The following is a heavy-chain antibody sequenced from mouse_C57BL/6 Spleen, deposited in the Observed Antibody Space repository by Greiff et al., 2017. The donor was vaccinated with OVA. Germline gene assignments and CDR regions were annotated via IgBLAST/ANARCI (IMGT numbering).Heavy chain of an antibody. V-gene: IGHV1-69*01. J-gene: IGHJ2*01. Sequence: QVQLQQPGAELVMPGASVKLSCKASGYTFTSYWMHWVKQRPGQGLEWIGEIDPSDSYTNYNQKFKGKSTLTVDKSSSTAYMQLSSLTSEDSSVDYGALSGDGYWKGYWGQGTTLTVSS. CDR1: GYTFTSYW. CDR3: ALSGDGYWKGY. CDR2: IDPSDSYT. D-gene: IGHD2-3*01.